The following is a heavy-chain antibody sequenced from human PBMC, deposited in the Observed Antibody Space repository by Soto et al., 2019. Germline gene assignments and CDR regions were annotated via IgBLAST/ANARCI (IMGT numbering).Heavy chain of an antibody. J-gene: IGHJ5*02. Sequence: QEQLVQSGAEVKRPGASVKISCRASGYNFISSNINWVRQAAGQRPEWLGWMNPANGNAAFARHFQGRVTMTHDTSTDTAYMELGGLSSGDTAIYYCARAVGIAVTGLDLWGPGTLVTVS. V-gene: IGHV1-8*01. CDR2: MNPANGNA. D-gene: IGHD6-19*01. CDR1: GYNFISSN. CDR3: ARAVGIAVTGLDL.